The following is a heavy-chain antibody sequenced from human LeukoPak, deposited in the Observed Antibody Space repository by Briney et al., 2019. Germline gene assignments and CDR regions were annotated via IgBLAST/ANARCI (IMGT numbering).Heavy chain of an antibody. CDR3: ARDTVAARSAVHY. CDR2: ISFDGSDK. CDR1: GFTFSSYG. Sequence: GSLRLSCAASGFTFSSYGMHWVRQAPGKGLEWVAVISFDGSDKYYADSVKGRFTISRDNAKNSLYLQMNSLRAEDTAVYYCARDTVAARSAVHYWGQGTLVTVSS. J-gene: IGHJ4*02. V-gene: IGHV3-30*03. D-gene: IGHD6-6*01.